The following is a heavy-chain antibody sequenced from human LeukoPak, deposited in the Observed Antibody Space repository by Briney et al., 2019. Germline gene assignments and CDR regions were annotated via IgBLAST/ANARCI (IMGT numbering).Heavy chain of an antibody. Sequence: KSSETLSLTCAVYGGSFSGYYWSWIRQPPGKGLEWIGEINRSGSTNYNPSLKSRVTISVDTSKNQFSLKLSSVTAADTAVYYCARGRRYYYDSSGYYIDWGQGTLVTVSS. D-gene: IGHD3-22*01. J-gene: IGHJ4*02. V-gene: IGHV4-34*01. CDR2: INRSGST. CDR3: ARGRRYYYDSSGYYID. CDR1: GGSFSGYY.